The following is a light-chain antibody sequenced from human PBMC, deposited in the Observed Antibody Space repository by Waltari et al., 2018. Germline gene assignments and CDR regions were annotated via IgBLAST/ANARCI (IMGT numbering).Light chain of an antibody. V-gene: IGKV3-15*01. Sequence: IVMTQSPATLSVPPVERATLSCRAGQSVSSNLAWYQQKPGQAPRLLIYGASTRATGIPARFSGSGSGTEFTLTISSLQSEDFAVYYCQQYNNWLYTFGQGTKLEIK. CDR1: QSVSSN. CDR2: GAS. J-gene: IGKJ2*01. CDR3: QQYNNWLYT.